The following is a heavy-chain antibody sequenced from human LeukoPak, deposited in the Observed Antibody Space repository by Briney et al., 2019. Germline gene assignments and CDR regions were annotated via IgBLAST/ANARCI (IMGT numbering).Heavy chain of an antibody. CDR2: IYSGGST. D-gene: IGHD3-10*01. J-gene: IGHJ4*02. CDR1: SFTVSSSY. Sequence: GGSLRLSCAASSFTVSSSYMTWVRQAPGKGLEWVSIIYSGGSTYYADSVKGRFTISRDISKNTLYLQMNSLRADDTAVYYCARLPSGDYWGQGTLVTVSS. CDR3: ARLPSGDY. V-gene: IGHV3-66*04.